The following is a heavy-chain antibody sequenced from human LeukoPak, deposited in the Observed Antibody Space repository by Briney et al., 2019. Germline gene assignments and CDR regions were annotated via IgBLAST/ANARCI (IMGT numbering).Heavy chain of an antibody. D-gene: IGHD3-22*01. CDR1: GGSIISNY. V-gene: IGHV4-4*07. Sequence: SETLSLTCTVSGGSIISNYWSWIRQSAGTGLEGIGRIYGSGITDYNPSLKSRVTMSLDTSRKQFSLRLTSVTAADTAVYYCARLKFYDSTGYSPGYYMDVCGKGSTVSVFS. CDR3: ARLKFYDSTGYSPGYYMDV. CDR2: IYGSGIT. J-gene: IGHJ6*03.